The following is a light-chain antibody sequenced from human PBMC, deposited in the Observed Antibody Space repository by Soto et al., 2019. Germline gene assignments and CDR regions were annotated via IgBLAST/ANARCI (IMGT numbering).Light chain of an antibody. J-gene: IGKJ1*01. Sequence: DIQMTQSPSTLSASVGDRVTITCRASQSINNWLAWYQQKPGKPPNLLIYKASSLESGVPSRFRGSGSGTDFTLTISSLQPDDFATYYCQQYNSFPWTFGQGTKVEIK. V-gene: IGKV1-5*03. CDR2: KAS. CDR3: QQYNSFPWT. CDR1: QSINNW.